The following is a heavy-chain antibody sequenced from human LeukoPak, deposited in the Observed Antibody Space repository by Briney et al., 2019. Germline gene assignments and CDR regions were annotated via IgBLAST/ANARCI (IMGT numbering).Heavy chain of an antibody. V-gene: IGHV4-39*07. CDR1: GGSISSSSYY. Sequence: PSETLSLTCTVSGGSISSSSYYWGWIRQPPGKGLEWIGSIYYSGSTYYNPSLKSRVTISVDTSKNQFSLKLSSVTAADTAVYYCARPENYYGSGSSYNWFDPWGQGTLVTVSS. D-gene: IGHD3-10*01. CDR3: ARPENYYGSGSSYNWFDP. J-gene: IGHJ5*02. CDR2: IYYSGST.